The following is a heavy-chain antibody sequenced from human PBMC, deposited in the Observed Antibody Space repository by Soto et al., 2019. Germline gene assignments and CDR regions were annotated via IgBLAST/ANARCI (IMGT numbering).Heavy chain of an antibody. Sequence: PSETLSLTCAVYGGSFSGYYWSWIRQPPGKGLEWIGEINHSGSTNYNPSLKSRVTISVDTSKNQFSLKLSSVTAADTAVYYCARGTYQLLFYYYYGMDVWGQGTTVTVSS. D-gene: IGHD2-2*01. CDR2: INHSGST. CDR3: ARGTYQLLFYYYYGMDV. CDR1: GGSFSGYY. V-gene: IGHV4-34*01. J-gene: IGHJ6*02.